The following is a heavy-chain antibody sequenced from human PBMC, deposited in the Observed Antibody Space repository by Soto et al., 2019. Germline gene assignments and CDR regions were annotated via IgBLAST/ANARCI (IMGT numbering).Heavy chain of an antibody. CDR1: GYSFTTYW. J-gene: IGHJ6*02. CDR2: FHPGESDT. V-gene: IGHV5-51*01. Sequence: GESLKISCESHGYSFTTYWITWVRQKPGKGLEWVGSFHPGESDTRYSPSFQGQVTVSADRSLATAYLQWSSLQAADTAIYYCARHEATYYNFYGMDVWGQGTTVTVSS. CDR3: ARHEATYYNFYGMDV.